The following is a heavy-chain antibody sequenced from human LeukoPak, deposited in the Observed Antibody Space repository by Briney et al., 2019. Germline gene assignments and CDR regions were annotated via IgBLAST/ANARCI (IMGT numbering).Heavy chain of an antibody. V-gene: IGHV1-69*05. Sequence: GASVKVSCKASGGTFSSYAISWLRQAPGQGLEWMGGIILIFGTANYAQKFQGRVTITTDESTSTAYIELSSLRSEDTAVYYCASHSISNCSSTSCSEFDYWGQGTLVTVSS. D-gene: IGHD2-2*01. CDR3: ASHSISNCSSTSCSEFDY. CDR2: IILIFGTA. CDR1: GGTFSSYA. J-gene: IGHJ4*02.